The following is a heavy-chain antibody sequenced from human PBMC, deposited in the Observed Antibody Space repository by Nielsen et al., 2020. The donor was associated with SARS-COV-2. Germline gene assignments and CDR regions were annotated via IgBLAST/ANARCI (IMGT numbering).Heavy chain of an antibody. D-gene: IGHD3-10*01. Sequence: GESLKISCAASGFTFNIYAMAWVRRAPGRGLQWVTGVSASGGSTYYTDSVKGRFSISRENSKNTLFLLMHSLRVEDTAVYYCAKDGVVRGDALDLWGQGTMVTVSS. CDR3: AKDGVVRGDALDL. CDR2: VSASGGST. J-gene: IGHJ3*01. V-gene: IGHV3-23*01. CDR1: GFTFNIYA.